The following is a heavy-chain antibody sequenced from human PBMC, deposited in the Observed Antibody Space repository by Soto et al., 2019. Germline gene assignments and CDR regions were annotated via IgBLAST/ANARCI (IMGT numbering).Heavy chain of an antibody. CDR2: VFYTGSP. CDR1: GASINSNVHC. V-gene: IGHV4-39*01. Sequence: SATRSLTCTVSGASINSNVHCWGWVRQSPGKGLEWIASVFYTGSPYHNPSLESRVSISVDTSDNQFSLKVTSVTAADTGIYYCARHPFGGYAFDSWGQGTLVTVSS. J-gene: IGHJ4*02. CDR3: ARHPFGGYAFDS. D-gene: IGHD3-16*01.